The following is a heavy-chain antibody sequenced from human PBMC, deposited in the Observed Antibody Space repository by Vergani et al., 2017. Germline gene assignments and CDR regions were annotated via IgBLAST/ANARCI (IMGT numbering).Heavy chain of an antibody. Sequence: EVQLVQSGAEVKKPGESLKISCQISGYSFTNYWIGWVSQMPGKGLEWMGIIHPADSDTRYSPSFQGQVTISVDKSISTAYLQRSSLRASDSAMYYCASLYGRYSSVSKYFYYWGQGTLVTVSS. D-gene: IGHD6-25*01. CDR2: IHPADSDT. CDR3: ASLYGRYSSVSKYFYY. J-gene: IGHJ4*02. CDR1: GYSFTNYW. V-gene: IGHV5-51*01.